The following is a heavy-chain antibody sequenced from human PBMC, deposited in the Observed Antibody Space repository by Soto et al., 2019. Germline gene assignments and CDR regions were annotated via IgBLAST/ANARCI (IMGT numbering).Heavy chain of an antibody. CDR3: ARDREYYYDSSGNYYYHYGMDV. V-gene: IGHV1-2*02. D-gene: IGHD3-22*01. Sequence: ASVKVSCKTSGYTFSDNYLHWVRQAPGQGLEWIGWISPKSGGSNYARKFQGRVTMTRDTAISTAYMELSRLTSDDTAVYYCARDREYYYDSSGNYYYHYGMDVWGQGTTVTVSS. CDR1: GYTFSDNY. CDR2: ISPKSGGS. J-gene: IGHJ6*02.